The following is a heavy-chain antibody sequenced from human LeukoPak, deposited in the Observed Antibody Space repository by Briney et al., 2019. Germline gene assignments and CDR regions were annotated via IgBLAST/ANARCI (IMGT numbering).Heavy chain of an antibody. V-gene: IGHV4-39*07. J-gene: IGHJ5*02. D-gene: IGHD6-13*01. Sequence: SETLSLICNVSGGSISSSAYYWGWIRQPPGKGLEWIGEINHSGSTNYNPSLKSRVTISVDTSKNQFSLKLSSVTAADTAVYYCARDPNSSSWYHWFDPWGQGTLVTVSS. CDR1: GGSISSSAYY. CDR2: INHSGST. CDR3: ARDPNSSSWYHWFDP.